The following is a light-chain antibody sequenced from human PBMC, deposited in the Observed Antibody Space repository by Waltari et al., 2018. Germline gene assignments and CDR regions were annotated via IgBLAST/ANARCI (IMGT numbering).Light chain of an antibody. CDR1: QGIGTS. CDR3: QQAGSFPFT. V-gene: IGKV1-12*01. J-gene: IGKJ3*01. CDR2: AAS. Sequence: DIQMTQSPSSVSTSVGDRVTISSRARQGIGTSLAWYQQNPGNAPQLLLFAASTLQSAVPSRFSGSGSGTDVTLTINGLQPEDFATYYCQQAGSFPFTFGPGTKVDFK.